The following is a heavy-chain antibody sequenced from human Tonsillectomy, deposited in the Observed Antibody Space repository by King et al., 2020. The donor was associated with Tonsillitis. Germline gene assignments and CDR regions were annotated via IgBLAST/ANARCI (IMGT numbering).Heavy chain of an antibody. Sequence: VQLVESGGDLVQPGGSLRLFCAASGFTFTDYAMNGVRQAPGKGLEWVSSISGLGHSTLYADSVKGRFTTSRDNSKNRLYLQMHYLRADDTAIYYCAKVPAASYSHSHMAVWGQGTTVSVSS. D-gene: IGHD2-2*01. CDR1: GFTFTDYA. CDR3: AKVPAASYSHSHMAV. CDR2: ISGLGHST. J-gene: IGHJ6*02. V-gene: IGHV3-23*04.